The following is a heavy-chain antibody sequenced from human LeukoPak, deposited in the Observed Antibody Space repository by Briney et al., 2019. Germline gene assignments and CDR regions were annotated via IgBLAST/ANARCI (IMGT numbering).Heavy chain of an antibody. CDR3: ARGDSVRGYYYMDV. J-gene: IGHJ6*03. D-gene: IGHD5/OR15-5a*01. CDR2: IRPNSGGT. CDR1: GYTFGAYY. V-gene: IGHV1-2*02. Sequence: ASVKVSCKASGYTFGAYYMYWVRQAPGQGLEWMGWIRPNSGGTNYAQKFQGRVTMTRDTSISTAYMDLSRLTSDDTAFYYCARGDSVRGYYYMDVWGKGTTVTVSS.